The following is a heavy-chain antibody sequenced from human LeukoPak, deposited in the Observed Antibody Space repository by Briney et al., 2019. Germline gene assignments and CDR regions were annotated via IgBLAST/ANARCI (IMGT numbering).Heavy chain of an antibody. V-gene: IGHV3-66*01. CDR1: GFTVSSYY. CDR2: IYSGGSI. J-gene: IGHJ3*02. CDR3: ARDRGCGDCYPPANDAFDI. D-gene: IGHD2-21*02. Sequence: GGSLTLSCAASGFTVSSYYMSWVRQAPGKGLEWVSVIYSGGSIYYADSVKGRFTISRDNSKSTLYLQMNSLRAEDTAVYYCARDRGCGDCYPPANDAFDIWGQGTMVTVSS.